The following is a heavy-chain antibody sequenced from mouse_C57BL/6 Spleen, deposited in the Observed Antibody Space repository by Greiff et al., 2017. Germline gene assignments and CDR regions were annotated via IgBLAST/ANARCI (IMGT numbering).Heavy chain of an antibody. CDR1: GYTFTSYW. V-gene: IGHV1-59*01. Sequence: QVQLQQPGAELVRPGTSVKLSCKASGYTFTSYWMHWVKQRPGQGLEWIGVIDPSDSYTNYNQKFKGKATLTVDTSSSTADMQLSSLTSEDSAVYYCARRPRTGYFFDYWGQGTTLTSAS. CDR3: ARRPRTGYFFDY. D-gene: IGHD2-2*01. J-gene: IGHJ2*01. CDR2: IDPSDSYT.